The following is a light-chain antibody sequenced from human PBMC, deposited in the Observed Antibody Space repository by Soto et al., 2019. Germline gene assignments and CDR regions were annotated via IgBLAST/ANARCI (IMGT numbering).Light chain of an antibody. Sequence: AIRMTQSPSSMSASTGDGVTITCRASQDIYIYLAWYQQKPGGAPKVLISGASTSQSGVPSRFSGTGSGTEFTLTIRSLQAEDFATYYCQQYYSYPYTFGQGTKVDIK. CDR2: GAS. J-gene: IGKJ2*01. CDR1: QDIYIY. CDR3: QQYYSYPYT. V-gene: IGKV1-8*01.